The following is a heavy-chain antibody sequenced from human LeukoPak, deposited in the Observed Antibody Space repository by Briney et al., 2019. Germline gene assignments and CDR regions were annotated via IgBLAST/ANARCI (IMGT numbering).Heavy chain of an antibody. CDR1: SGSIGSYY. CDR2: VYYSGST. CDR3: ARIGSGYYNYFDF. V-gene: IGHV4-59*01. Sequence: SETLSLTCTVSSGSIGSYYWGWIRQPPGKGLEWIGDVYYSGSTRYNPSLTSRVTISADTSNKQFSLKMSSVTAADTAVYYCARIGSGYYNYFDFWGQGTQVTVSS. J-gene: IGHJ4*02. D-gene: IGHD3-3*01.